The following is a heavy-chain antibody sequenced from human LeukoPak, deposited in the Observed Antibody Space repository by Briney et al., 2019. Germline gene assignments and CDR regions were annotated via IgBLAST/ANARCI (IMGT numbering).Heavy chain of an antibody. CDR1: GGSISSSSWN. V-gene: IGHV4-39*01. D-gene: IGHD6-13*01. J-gene: IGHJ4*02. Sequence: SETLSLTCTVSGGSISSSSWNWGWIRQPPGKGWEGIASMYYSGRTYYNQHLKSRLTISVHTSKNQFSLQLSSVTAADTAVYYCARQRAASGIRNVDYWGQGTLVTVSS. CDR3: ARQRAASGIRNVDY. CDR2: MYYSGRT.